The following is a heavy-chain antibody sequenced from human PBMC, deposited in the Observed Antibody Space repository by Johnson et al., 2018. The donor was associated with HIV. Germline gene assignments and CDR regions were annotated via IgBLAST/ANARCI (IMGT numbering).Heavy chain of an antibody. V-gene: IGHV3-66*01. CDR3: ARDSVVVIATDDAFDI. CDR1: GFTVSSNY. J-gene: IGHJ3*02. Sequence: VQLVESAGGVVQPGRSLRLSCAASGFTVSSNYMSWVRQAPGKGLEWVSVIYSGGSTYYADSVKGRFTISRDNSKNTLYLQMNSLRAEDTAVYYCARDSVVVIATDDAFDIWGQGTMVTVSS. D-gene: IGHD2-21*01. CDR2: IYSGGST.